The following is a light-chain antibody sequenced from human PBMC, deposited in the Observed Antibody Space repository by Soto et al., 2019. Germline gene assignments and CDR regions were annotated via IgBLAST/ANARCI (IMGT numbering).Light chain of an antibody. CDR1: QSISSW. V-gene: IGKV1-5*03. Sequence: DIQMTQSPSSLSASVVDRFTITFLASQSISSWLAWYQQKPWKAPKLLIYKASSLESGVPSRFSGSGSGTEFILTISSLQPDDFATYYCQQYNSYPRTFGQRTKVDI. J-gene: IGKJ1*01. CDR3: QQYNSYPRT. CDR2: KAS.